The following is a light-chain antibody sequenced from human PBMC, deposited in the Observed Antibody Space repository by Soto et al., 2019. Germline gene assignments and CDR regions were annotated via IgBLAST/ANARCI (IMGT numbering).Light chain of an antibody. Sequence: DIQMTQSPSAMSASVGDRVTITCRASQAISHYLAWFHQRPGKVPKRLIYGASTLQSGVPSRFSGSGSGTEFTLTISGLEPEDFAVYYCQQYGTSHMYTFGQGTKLEIK. J-gene: IGKJ2*01. CDR1: QAISHY. V-gene: IGKV1-17*03. CDR2: GAS. CDR3: QQYGTSHMYT.